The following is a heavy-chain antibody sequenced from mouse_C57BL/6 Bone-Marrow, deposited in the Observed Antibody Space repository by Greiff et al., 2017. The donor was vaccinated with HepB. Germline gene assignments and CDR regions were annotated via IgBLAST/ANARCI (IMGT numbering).Heavy chain of an antibody. D-gene: IGHD1-1*01. V-gene: IGHV1-87*01. J-gene: IGHJ3*01. CDR1: YTFSRRVH. CDR3: SEDSAVYYCACRDYYGSSSFAY. Sequence: VQLQQSGPELARPWASVKISCQAFYTFSRRVHFAIRDTNYWMQWVKQRPGQGLEWTGAIYPGNGDTSYNQKCKGKATLTADKSSSTAYMQLSSLTSEDSAVYYCACRDYYGSSSFAYWGQGTLVTVSA. CDR2: GQGLEWTG.